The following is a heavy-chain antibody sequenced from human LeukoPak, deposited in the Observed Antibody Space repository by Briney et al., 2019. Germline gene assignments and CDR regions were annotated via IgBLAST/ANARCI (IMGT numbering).Heavy chain of an antibody. J-gene: IGHJ5*02. CDR2: INGDGSEK. CDR1: GFTLSSYW. Sequence: GGSLRLSCAASGFTLSSYWMSWVRQAPGKGLEWVANINGDGSEKYYVDSVKGRLAISRDNSKNSLYLQMNSLRSEDTAVYYCAREITWGANTLDLWGQGTLVTVS. CDR3: AREITWGANTLDL. D-gene: IGHD1-26*01. V-gene: IGHV3-7*01.